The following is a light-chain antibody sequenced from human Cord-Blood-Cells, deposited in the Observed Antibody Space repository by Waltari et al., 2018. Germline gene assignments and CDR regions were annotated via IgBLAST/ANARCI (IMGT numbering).Light chain of an antibody. V-gene: IGLV2-23*01. Sequence: HSALTQPASVSGSTGQSITISCTGTGRDVGSYHFVSWYQQHPGKAPYLLIYEGSTRRGGVSTRFSGSRSRNTSDQTFSGLQAEYAADYNCSSYAGSSTGVFGGGTKLTVL. CDR3: SSYAGSSTGV. J-gene: IGLJ2*01. CDR1: GRDVGSYHF. CDR2: EGS.